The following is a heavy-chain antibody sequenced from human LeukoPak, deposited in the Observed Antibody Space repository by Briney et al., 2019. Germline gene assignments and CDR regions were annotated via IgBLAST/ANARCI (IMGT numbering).Heavy chain of an antibody. D-gene: IGHD3-22*01. V-gene: IGHV3-74*01. Sequence: PGGSLRLSCAASGFTFSSYWMHWVRHAPGKGLVWVSRINSDGSSTSYADSVKGRFTISRDNAKNTLYLQMNSLRAEDTAVYYCAKGGYYYDSSEPNWFDPWGQGTLVTVSS. CDR2: INSDGSST. CDR3: AKGGYYYDSSEPNWFDP. J-gene: IGHJ5*02. CDR1: GFTFSSYW.